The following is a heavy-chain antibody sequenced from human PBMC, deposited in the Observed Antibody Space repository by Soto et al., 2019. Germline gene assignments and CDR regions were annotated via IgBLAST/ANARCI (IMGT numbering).Heavy chain of an antibody. Sequence: GGSLRLSCAASGFSFSISPMHWVRQAPGKGPEWAALISYDGTNKFYADSVKGRFTISRDNSKSTLYLQVDSLRPEDAAVYYCARDPKTSGGQHWAFNYFDSWGQGTLVTVSS. D-gene: IGHD7-27*01. V-gene: IGHV3-30-3*01. CDR3: ARDPKTSGGQHWAFNYFDS. CDR1: GFSFSISP. CDR2: ISYDGTNK. J-gene: IGHJ4*02.